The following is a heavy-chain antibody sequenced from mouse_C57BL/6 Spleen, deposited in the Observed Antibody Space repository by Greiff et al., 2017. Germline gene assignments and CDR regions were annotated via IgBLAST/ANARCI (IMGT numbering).Heavy chain of an antibody. CDR2: IWGDGST. Sequence: VHLVESGPGLVAPSQSLSITCTVSGFSLTSYGVSWVRQPPGKGLEWLGVIWGDGSTNYHSALISRLSINKDNSKSQVFLKLNSLQTDDTATYYCAELFISTGVATGDYWGQGTSVTVSS. J-gene: IGHJ4*01. D-gene: IGHD1-1*01. V-gene: IGHV2-3*01. CDR3: AELFISTGVATGDY. CDR1: GFSLTSYG.